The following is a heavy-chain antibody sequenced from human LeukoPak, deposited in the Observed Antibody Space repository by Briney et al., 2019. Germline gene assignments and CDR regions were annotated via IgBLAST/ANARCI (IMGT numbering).Heavy chain of an antibody. Sequence: PSETLSLTCTVSGGSLSSYYWSWIRQPPGKGLEWIGYIYYSGSTNYNPSLTSRVTISVDTSKNQFSLKLSSVTAADTAVYYCARSSDYDSSGYALYYGMDVWGQGTTVTVSS. D-gene: IGHD3-22*01. CDR1: GGSLSSYY. V-gene: IGHV4-59*01. CDR3: ARSSDYDSSGYALYYGMDV. CDR2: IYYSGST. J-gene: IGHJ6*02.